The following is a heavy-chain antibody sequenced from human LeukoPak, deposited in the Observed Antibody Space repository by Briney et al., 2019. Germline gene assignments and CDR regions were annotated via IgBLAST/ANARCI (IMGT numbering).Heavy chain of an antibody. D-gene: IGHD1-14*01. CDR1: GFTFSSYG. CDR3: AKTSYKAGADY. V-gene: IGHV3-30*18. CDR2: ISYDGSNK. J-gene: IGHJ4*02. Sequence: GGSLRLSCAASGFTFSSYGMHWVRQAPGKGLEWVAVISYDGSNKYYADSVKGRFTISRDNSKNTLYLQMNSLRAEDTALYYCAKTSYKAGADYWGQGTLVTVSS.